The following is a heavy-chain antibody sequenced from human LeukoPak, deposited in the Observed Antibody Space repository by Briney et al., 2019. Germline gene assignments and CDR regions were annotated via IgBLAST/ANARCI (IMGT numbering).Heavy chain of an antibody. CDR1: GFPLSSYS. D-gene: IGHD4-11*01. V-gene: IGHV3-48*01. CDR2: ISSSGSAI. Sequence: GGSPRLSCAASGFPLSSYSINWVRQAPGKGLEWVSYISSSGSAIYYVDSVKGRFTVSRDNAKNSLFLQMNSPRAEDTAVYYCVRVKVSYFDYWGQGALVTVSS. CDR3: VRVKVSYFDY. J-gene: IGHJ4*03.